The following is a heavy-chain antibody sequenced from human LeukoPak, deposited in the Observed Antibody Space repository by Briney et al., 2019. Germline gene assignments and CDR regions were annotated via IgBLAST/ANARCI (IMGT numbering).Heavy chain of an antibody. CDR1: GGSITSYS. V-gene: IGHV4-59*01. Sequence: PSETLSLTCTVSGGSITSYSWTWIRQSPGKGLEWIGSFFYTGNTNYNPSLESRVTISVDTSKNQFSLKLSSVTAADTAVYYCARIHSYSSSWSPYYFDYWGQGTLVTVSS. CDR3: ARIHSYSSSWSPYYFDY. J-gene: IGHJ4*02. CDR2: FFYTGNT. D-gene: IGHD6-13*01.